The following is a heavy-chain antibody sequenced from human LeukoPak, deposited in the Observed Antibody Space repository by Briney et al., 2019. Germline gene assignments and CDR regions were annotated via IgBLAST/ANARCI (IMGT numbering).Heavy chain of an antibody. D-gene: IGHD5-12*01. CDR1: GFTFSSYT. CDR3: ARPGYSGYIIGYYFDY. CDR2: ISSSGSYI. V-gene: IGHV3-21*06. J-gene: IGHJ4*02. Sequence: GGSLRLSCAAFGFTFSSYTMNWVRQAPGKGLEWVSSISSSGSYIYYADSLKGRFTISRDNAKNSLYLQMNSLRAEDTAVYYCARPGYSGYIIGYYFDYWGQGTLVTVPS.